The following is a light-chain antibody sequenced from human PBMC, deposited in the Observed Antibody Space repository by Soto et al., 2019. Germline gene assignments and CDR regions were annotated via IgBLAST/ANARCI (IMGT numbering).Light chain of an antibody. Sequence: EIVLTQSPGTLSLSPGERATLSCRASQSVSSSYLAWYQQKPGQAPRLLIYGASSRATGIPDRFSGSGSGTDFTLTINRLEPEDFAVYYCQQYGSSPLTFDGGTKLEIK. V-gene: IGKV3-20*01. CDR3: QQYGSSPLT. CDR2: GAS. CDR1: QSVSSSY. J-gene: IGKJ4*01.